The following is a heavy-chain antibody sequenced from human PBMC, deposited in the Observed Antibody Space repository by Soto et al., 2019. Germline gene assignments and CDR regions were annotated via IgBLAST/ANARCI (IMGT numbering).Heavy chain of an antibody. Sequence: ASVKVSCKASGYTFTSYDINWVRQATGQGLEWMGWMNPNSGNTGYAQKFQGRVTMTRNTTISTAYMELSSLRSEDTAVYYCAREHSSSWRFDYWGQGTLVTVSS. D-gene: IGHD6-13*01. CDR3: AREHSSSWRFDY. J-gene: IGHJ4*02. CDR1: GYTFTSYD. CDR2: MNPNSGNT. V-gene: IGHV1-8*01.